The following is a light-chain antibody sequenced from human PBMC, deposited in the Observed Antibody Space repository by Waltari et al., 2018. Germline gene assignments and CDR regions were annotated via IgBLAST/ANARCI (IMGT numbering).Light chain of an antibody. Sequence: DIVMTQSPATLSVSPGERATLSCRASQSIGSNLAWYQQKPGQAPRFLIYGASTRATGIPARFSGSGSGTEFTLTISSLQSADFAVYYCQQYNNWPETFGQGTKVEIK. CDR2: GAS. CDR3: QQYNNWPET. J-gene: IGKJ1*01. CDR1: QSIGSN. V-gene: IGKV3-15*01.